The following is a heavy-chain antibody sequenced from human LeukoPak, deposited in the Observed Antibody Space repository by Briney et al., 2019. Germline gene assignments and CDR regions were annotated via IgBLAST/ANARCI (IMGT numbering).Heavy chain of an antibody. V-gene: IGHV1-18*01. Sequence: ASVKVSCKASGYTFTSYDISWVRQAPGQGLEWMGWISAYNGNTNYAQELQGRVTMTTDTSTSTAYMELRSLRSDDTAVYYCARDVGSCSSTSCYTFDPWGQGTLVTVSS. CDR3: ARDVGSCSSTSCYTFDP. J-gene: IGHJ5*02. D-gene: IGHD2-2*02. CDR1: GYTFTSYD. CDR2: ISAYNGNT.